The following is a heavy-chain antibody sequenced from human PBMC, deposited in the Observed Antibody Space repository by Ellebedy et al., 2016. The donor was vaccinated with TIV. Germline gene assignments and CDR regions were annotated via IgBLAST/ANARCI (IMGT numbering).Heavy chain of an antibody. CDR3: ARSSPGSVTLDAFDI. V-gene: IGHV1-8*01. Sequence: ASVKVSCXASGYTFTSYDINWVRQATGQGLEWMGWMNPNSGNTGYAQKFQGRVTMTRNTSISTAYMELSSLRSEDTAVYYCARSSPGSVTLDAFDIWGQGTMVTVSS. J-gene: IGHJ3*02. CDR2: MNPNSGNT. D-gene: IGHD4-17*01. CDR1: GYTFTSYD.